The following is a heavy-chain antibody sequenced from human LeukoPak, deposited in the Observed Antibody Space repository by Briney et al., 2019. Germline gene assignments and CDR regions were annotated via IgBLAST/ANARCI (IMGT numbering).Heavy chain of an antibody. CDR2: INHSGST. V-gene: IGHV4-31*03. CDR1: GGSISSGGYY. J-gene: IGHJ4*02. CDR3: ASGAVTMLS. D-gene: IGHD4-11*01. Sequence: SQTLSLTCTVSGGSISSGGYYWSWIRQHPGKGLEWIGEINHSGSTNYNPSLKSRVTISVDTSKNQFSLKLSSVTAADTAVYYCASGAVTMLSWGQGTLVTVSS.